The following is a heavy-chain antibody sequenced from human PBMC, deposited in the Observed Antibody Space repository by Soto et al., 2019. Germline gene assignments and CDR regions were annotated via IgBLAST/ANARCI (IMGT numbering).Heavy chain of an antibody. CDR2: IIPIFGTA. V-gene: IGHV1-69*01. J-gene: IGHJ4*02. CDR3: ARAEVATIIPFDH. Sequence: QVQLVQSGAEVKKPGSSVKVSCKASGGTFSSYAISWVRQAPGQGLEWMGGIIPIFGTANYAQKFQGRVKITADESTSTADMELSSLRSEDTAVYYCARAEVATIIPFDHWGPGTLVTGSS. D-gene: IGHD5-12*01. CDR1: GGTFSSYA.